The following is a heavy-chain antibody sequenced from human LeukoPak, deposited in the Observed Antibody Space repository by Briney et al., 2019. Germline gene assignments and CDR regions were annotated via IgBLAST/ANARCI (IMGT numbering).Heavy chain of an antibody. CDR2: INAGNGNT. J-gene: IGHJ4*02. D-gene: IGHD6-13*01. Sequence: ASVKVSCKASGYILSRYAMNWVRQAPGQRLEWMGWINAGNGNTKYSQNFRGRVTMTTDTSTSTAYMELRSLRSDDTAVYYCARDLPGQQLVSDFWGQGTLVTVSS. CDR1: GYILSRYA. CDR3: ARDLPGQQLVSDF. V-gene: IGHV1-3*01.